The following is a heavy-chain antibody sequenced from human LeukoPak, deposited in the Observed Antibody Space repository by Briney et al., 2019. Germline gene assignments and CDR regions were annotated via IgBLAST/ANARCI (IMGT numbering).Heavy chain of an antibody. J-gene: IGHJ6*02. Sequence: GGSLRLSCAASGFTFSSYWMHWVRQAPGKGLVWVSRINSDGSSTSYADSVKGRFTISRDNAKNTLYLQMNSLRAEDTAVYYCARSQYYYDSSGYVYGMDVWGQGTTVTVSS. CDR3: ARSQYYYDSSGYVYGMDV. CDR2: INSDGSST. V-gene: IGHV3-74*01. CDR1: GFTFSSYW. D-gene: IGHD3-22*01.